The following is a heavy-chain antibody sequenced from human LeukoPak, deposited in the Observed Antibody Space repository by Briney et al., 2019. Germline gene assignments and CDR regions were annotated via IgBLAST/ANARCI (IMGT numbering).Heavy chain of an antibody. CDR1: GFTLSSYE. CDR2: ISSRGSTI. J-gene: IGHJ4*02. V-gene: IGHV3-48*03. CDR3: ARVLVAGTTTEGDH. Sequence: GGSLRLSCVASGFTLSSYEMNWVRQAPGQGLEWLSYISSRGSTIHYADSVKGRFTISRDNAKNSLYLQMNSLRAEDTAVYYCARVLVAGTTTEGDHWGQGTLVTVSS. D-gene: IGHD6-19*01.